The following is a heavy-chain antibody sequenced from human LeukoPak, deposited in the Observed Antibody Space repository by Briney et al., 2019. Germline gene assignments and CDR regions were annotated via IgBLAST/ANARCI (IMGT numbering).Heavy chain of an antibody. Sequence: GASVKVSCKASGYTFTSYVMNWVRQAPGQGLEWMGWINTNTGNPTYAQGFAGRFVFSLDTSVSTAYLQISSLKAEDTAMYYCARWGYGSGSYPNGGFDPWSQGTLVTVSS. D-gene: IGHD3-10*01. V-gene: IGHV7-4-1*02. CDR3: ARWGYGSGSYPNGGFDP. CDR2: INTNTGNP. J-gene: IGHJ5*02. CDR1: GYTFTSYV.